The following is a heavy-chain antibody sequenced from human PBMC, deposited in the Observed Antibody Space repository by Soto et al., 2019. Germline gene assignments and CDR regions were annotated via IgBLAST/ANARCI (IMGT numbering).Heavy chain of an antibody. CDR2: IDNSGGIT. V-gene: IGHV3-23*05. D-gene: IGHD5-18*01. Sequence: EVQLLESGGGLVQPGGSLRLSCAASGFTFSNYAMSWVRQAPGKGLEWVSTIDNSGGITYYADSVKGRFTISRDNSKNTLYLQMNSLRAEGTAVYYCAKGGYNYGFLFDCWGQGTLVTVSS. CDR3: AKGGYNYGFLFDC. CDR1: GFTFSNYA. J-gene: IGHJ4*02.